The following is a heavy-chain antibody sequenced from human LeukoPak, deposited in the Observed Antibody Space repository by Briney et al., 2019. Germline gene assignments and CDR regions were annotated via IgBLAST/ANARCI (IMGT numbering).Heavy chain of an antibody. J-gene: IGHJ4*02. Sequence: SVKVSCKASGYTFTGYYMHWVRQAPGQGLEWMGWINPNSGGTKYAQKFQGRVTMTRDTSISTAYMELSRLRSDDTAVYYCARGGDSSSYYPLGYWGQGTLVTVSS. D-gene: IGHD3-22*01. CDR1: GYTFTGYY. V-gene: IGHV1-2*02. CDR2: INPNSGGT. CDR3: ARGGDSSSYYPLGY.